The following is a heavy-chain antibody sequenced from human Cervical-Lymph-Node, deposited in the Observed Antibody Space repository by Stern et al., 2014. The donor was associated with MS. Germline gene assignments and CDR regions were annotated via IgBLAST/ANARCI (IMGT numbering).Heavy chain of an antibody. CDR2: IYHAGTT. J-gene: IGHJ5*02. Sequence: QVQLQESGPGLVKPSGTLSLTCAVSGDSISSSNWWSWVRPSPGKGLAWVGDIYHAGTTNYNSTLKRRPTITADNPKNKFPRKWTSETAADTAVYYCVRALGSSSFRYWFDPWGQGTLVIVSS. D-gene: IGHD6-13*01. CDR3: VRALGSSSFRYWFDP. V-gene: IGHV4-4*02. CDR1: GDSISSSNW.